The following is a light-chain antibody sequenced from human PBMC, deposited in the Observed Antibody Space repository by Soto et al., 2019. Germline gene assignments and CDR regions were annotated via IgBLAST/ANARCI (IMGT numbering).Light chain of an antibody. CDR1: SSDVGGYNY. CDR3: RSFAGTNSFV. V-gene: IGLV2-8*01. Sequence: QSVLTQPPSASGSPGQSVTISCTRTSSDVGGYNYVSWYQQRPGTAPKLIIYEVNKRPSGVPDRVFGSKSGNTASLTVSGLQAEDEADYYCRSFAGTNSFVFGTGTKVTVL. CDR2: EVN. J-gene: IGLJ1*01.